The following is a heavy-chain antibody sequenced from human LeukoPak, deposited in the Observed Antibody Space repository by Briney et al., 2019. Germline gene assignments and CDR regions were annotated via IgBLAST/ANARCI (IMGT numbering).Heavy chain of an antibody. CDR3: ARVSGSGYDYALNL. D-gene: IGHD3-22*01. CDR2: INHSGST. J-gene: IGHJ5*02. Sequence: KSSETLSLTCDVYGGSFSGYYWSWIRQPPGKGLEWIGEINHSGSTNYNPSLKSRVTISVDTSKNQFSLKLSSVTAADTAVYYCARVSGSGYDYALNLWGQGTLVTVSS. V-gene: IGHV4-34*01. CDR1: GGSFSGYY.